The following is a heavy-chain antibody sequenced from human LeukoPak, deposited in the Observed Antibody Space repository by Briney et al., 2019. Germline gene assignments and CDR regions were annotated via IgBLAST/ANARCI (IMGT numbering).Heavy chain of an antibody. V-gene: IGHV3-23*01. CDR1: GFTFSSYA. CDR2: ISGSGGST. CDR3: AKDGSSWYVDYFDD. J-gene: IGHJ4*02. D-gene: IGHD6-13*01. Sequence: AGSLRLSCAASGFTFSSYAMSWVRQAPGKGLEWVSAISGSGGSTYYADSVKGRFTISRDNSKNTLYMQMNSLRAEDTAVYYCAKDGSSWYVDYFDDWGQGTLVTVSS.